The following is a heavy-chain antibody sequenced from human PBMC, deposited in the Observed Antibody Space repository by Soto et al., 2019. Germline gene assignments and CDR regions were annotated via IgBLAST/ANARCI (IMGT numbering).Heavy chain of an antibody. CDR2: IKQDGSEK. CDR1: GFTFGSYW. J-gene: IGHJ4*02. V-gene: IGHV3-7*05. Sequence: EVHLVESGGGLVQPGGSLRLSCAASGFTFGSYWMSWVRQAPGKGLEWVANIKQDGSEKYYVDSVKGRFTISRDNARNSLYLQMNSRRAEDTAVYYCAKDAPLGYSGYGLDYWGQGTLVTVSS. D-gene: IGHD5-12*01. CDR3: AKDAPLGYSGYGLDY.